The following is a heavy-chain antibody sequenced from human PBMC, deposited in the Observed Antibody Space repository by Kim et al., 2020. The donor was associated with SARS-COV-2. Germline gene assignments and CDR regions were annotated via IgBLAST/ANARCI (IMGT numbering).Heavy chain of an antibody. J-gene: IGHJ4*02. CDR1: GFTFNMYA. CDR2: ISFDGSIE. V-gene: IGHV3-30*04. CDR3: ARGGVDVVTTITSY. Sequence: GGSLRLSCAASGFTFNMYALHWVRQAPGKGLEWVAVISFDGSIEYYADSVKGRFTISRDTVKKTLYLQMNSLRTEDTAVYYCARGGVDVVTTITSYWGQGTLVTVSS. D-gene: IGHD5-12*01.